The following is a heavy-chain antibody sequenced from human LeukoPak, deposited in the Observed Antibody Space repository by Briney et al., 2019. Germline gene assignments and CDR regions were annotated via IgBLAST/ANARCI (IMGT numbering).Heavy chain of an antibody. Sequence: GGSLTLSCAASGFTLCKHWMTWVRQAPGKGLECVAIIKQDGSEKYYVNSVKGRFTISRDNAKNSLYLQMNSLRVEDTAVYYCGREWAVDFWGQGTLVTVSS. CDR3: GREWAVDF. CDR1: GFTLCKHW. J-gene: IGHJ4*02. CDR2: IKQDGSEK. V-gene: IGHV3-7*01.